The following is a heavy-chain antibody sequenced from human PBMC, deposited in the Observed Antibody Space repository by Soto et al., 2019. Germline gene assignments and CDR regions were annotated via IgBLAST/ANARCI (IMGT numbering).Heavy chain of an antibody. CDR3: ARLSGYSYGYHYYYGMDV. J-gene: IGHJ6*02. CDR1: GDSFSNYW. V-gene: IGHV5-51*01. D-gene: IGHD5-18*01. Sequence: PGESLKISCKGSGDSFSNYWIAWVRQMPGKGLEWMGIIYPGVSDTRYSPSFQGQVTISADKSISTAYLQWSSLKASDTAMYYCARLSGYSYGYHYYYGMDVWGQGTTVTVSS. CDR2: IYPGVSDT.